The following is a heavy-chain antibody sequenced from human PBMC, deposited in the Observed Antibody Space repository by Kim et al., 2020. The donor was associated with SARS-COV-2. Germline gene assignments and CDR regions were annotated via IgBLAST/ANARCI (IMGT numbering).Heavy chain of an antibody. CDR2: ISSSSTI. Sequence: GGSLRLSCAASGFTFSSYSMNWVRQAPGKGLEWVSYISSSSTIYYADSVKGRFTISRDNAKNSLYLQMNSLRDEDTAVYYCARGLKGDYWGQGTLVTVSS. J-gene: IGHJ4*02. CDR1: GFTFSSYS. CDR3: ARGLKGDY. V-gene: IGHV3-48*02.